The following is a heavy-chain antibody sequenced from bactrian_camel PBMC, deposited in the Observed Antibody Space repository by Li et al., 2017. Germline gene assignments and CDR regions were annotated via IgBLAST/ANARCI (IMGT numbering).Heavy chain of an antibody. D-gene: IGHD2*01. J-gene: IGHJ4*01. CDR2: MYTGGRAT. Sequence: WQLVESGGGSVQAGGSLRLSCVVSGMKYDTYCVGWFRQTLGNEREGVATMYTGGRATYYADAVQGRFTISQDKAKNTMYLQMNGLKPEDTAMYFCAADSRCNGGYLRRIAWEYDNWGQGTQVTVS. V-gene: IGHV3S28*01. CDR3: AADSRCNGGYLRRIAWEYDN. CDR1: GMKYDTYC.